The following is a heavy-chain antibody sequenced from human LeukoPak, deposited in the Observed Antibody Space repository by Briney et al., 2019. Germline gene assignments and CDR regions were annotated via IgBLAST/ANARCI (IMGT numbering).Heavy chain of an antibody. J-gene: IGHJ6*02. Sequence: PGGSLRLSCAASGFTFSSYWMNWARQAPGKGLEWVASINHNGNVNYYVDFVKGRFTISRDNAKNSLYLQMSNLRAEDTAVYFCARKREYYGMDVWGQGTTVTVSS. V-gene: IGHV3-7*03. D-gene: IGHD1-26*01. CDR3: ARKREYYGMDV. CDR1: GFTFSSYW. CDR2: INHNGNVN.